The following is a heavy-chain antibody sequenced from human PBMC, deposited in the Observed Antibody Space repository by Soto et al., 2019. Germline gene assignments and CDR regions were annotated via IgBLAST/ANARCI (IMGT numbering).Heavy chain of an antibody. CDR3: ARSHGTYFDY. D-gene: IGHD1-7*01. Sequence: GASVNVACKASGYTFTSYYMHWVRQAPGQGLEWMGIINPSGGSTSYAQKFQGRVTMTRDTSTSTVYMELSSLRSEDTAVYYCARSHGTYFDYWVQGTLVIVSS. CDR2: INPSGGST. CDR1: GYTFTSYY. V-gene: IGHV1-46*03. J-gene: IGHJ4*02.